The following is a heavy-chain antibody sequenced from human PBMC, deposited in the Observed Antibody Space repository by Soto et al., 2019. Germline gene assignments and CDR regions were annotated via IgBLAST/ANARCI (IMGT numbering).Heavy chain of an antibody. CDR2: MNPGSGNT. Sequence: ASVKVSCKASGYTFTNYEINWVRQATGQGLEWMGWMNPGSGNTGYAHKFQGRVTMTRNISISTSYMELSRLGSDNTAIYYCARMASSGSLNWFDPWGQGTLVTVSS. CDR1: GYTFTNYE. V-gene: IGHV1-8*01. D-gene: IGHD3-10*01. CDR3: ARMASSGSLNWFDP. J-gene: IGHJ5*02.